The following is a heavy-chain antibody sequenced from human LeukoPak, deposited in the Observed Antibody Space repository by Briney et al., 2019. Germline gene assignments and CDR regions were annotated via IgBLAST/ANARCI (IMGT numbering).Heavy chain of an antibody. D-gene: IGHD1-14*01. CDR1: GFTFSSYA. V-gene: IGHV3-30*18. CDR3: AKLASETFFDI. J-gene: IGHJ3*02. CDR2: ISYDGSNK. Sequence: GGSLRLSCAASGFTFSSYAMSWVRQAPGKGLEWVAVISYDGSNKYYADSVKGRFTISRDNSKNTLYLQMNSLRAEDTAVYYCAKLASETFFDIWGQGTMVTVSS.